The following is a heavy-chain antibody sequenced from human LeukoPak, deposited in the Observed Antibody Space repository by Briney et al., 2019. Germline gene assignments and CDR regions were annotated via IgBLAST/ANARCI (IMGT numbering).Heavy chain of an antibody. CDR1: GYTFTSYG. Sequence: ASVKVSCKASGYTFTSYGISWVRQAPGQGLEWMGWISAYNGNTNYAQKFQGRVTITADESTSTAYMELSSLRSEDTAVYYCARGKMATINYFDYWGQGTLVTVSS. CDR3: ARGKMATINYFDY. CDR2: ISAYNGNT. D-gene: IGHD5-24*01. J-gene: IGHJ4*02. V-gene: IGHV1-18*01.